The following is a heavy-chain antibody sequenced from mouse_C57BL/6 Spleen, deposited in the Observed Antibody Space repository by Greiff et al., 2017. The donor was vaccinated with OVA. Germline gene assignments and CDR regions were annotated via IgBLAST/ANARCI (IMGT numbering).Heavy chain of an antibody. J-gene: IGHJ1*03. CDR2: IDPSDSYT. V-gene: IGHV1-69*01. CDR1: GSPFTSYW. Sequence: LPHPVASLLLPCSSVPLSCPASGSPFTSYWMPWVQPRPGPGLAWLGEIDPSDSYTNYNQKFTGKSTLTVDKSSSTAYMQLSSLTSEDSAVYYCARYYYGSSHWYCDVWGTGTTVTVSS. D-gene: IGHD1-1*01. CDR3: ARYYYGSSHWYCDV.